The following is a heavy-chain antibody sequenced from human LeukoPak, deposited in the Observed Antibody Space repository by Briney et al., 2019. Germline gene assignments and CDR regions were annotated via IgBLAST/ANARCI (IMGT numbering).Heavy chain of an antibody. Sequence: PVGSLRLSCAASRFTFSTYWMHWVRQAPGKGLVWVSRINSDGSSTGYADSVKGRFTISRDNAKNSLYLQMNSLRAEDTPLYYFAKALTYYYDSSGLDYWGQGTLVTVSS. V-gene: IGHV3-74*01. D-gene: IGHD3-22*01. CDR3: AKALTYYYDSSGLDY. J-gene: IGHJ4*02. CDR1: RFTFSTYW. CDR2: INSDGSST.